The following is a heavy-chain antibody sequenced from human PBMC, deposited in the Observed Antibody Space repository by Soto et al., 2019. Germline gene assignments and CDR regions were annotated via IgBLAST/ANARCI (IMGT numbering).Heavy chain of an antibody. CDR2: IHYSGTT. J-gene: IGHJ4*02. CDR1: GGSMRNYF. D-gene: IGHD6-13*01. V-gene: IGHV4-59*01. CDR3: AAGEASSRNLAPYYLDF. Sequence: KLSETLSLTCTVSGGSMRNYFWTWIRQPPGKGLEWIGYIHYSGTTSFFPSYNPSLRSRVTISEDTSKYQFSLKLLSVTTADTAVYFCAAGEASSRNLAPYYLDFWGQGTLVTVSS.